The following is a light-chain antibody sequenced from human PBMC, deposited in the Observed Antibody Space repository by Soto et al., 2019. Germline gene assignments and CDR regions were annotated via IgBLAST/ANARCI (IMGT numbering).Light chain of an antibody. V-gene: IGKV3-15*01. CDR3: QQYSKWPT. J-gene: IGKJ5*01. Sequence: EIVMTQSPATLSVSPGERATLSCRASESVSGNLAWYQQKPGQAPRLLIYDTASRATAIPARFSGGGSGTESTLTISSLQSEDFAVYYCQQYSKWPTFGQGTRLEIK. CDR1: ESVSGN. CDR2: DTA.